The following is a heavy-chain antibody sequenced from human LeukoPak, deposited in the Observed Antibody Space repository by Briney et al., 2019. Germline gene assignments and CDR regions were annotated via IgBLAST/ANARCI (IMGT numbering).Heavy chain of an antibody. CDR1: GYTFTDYY. D-gene: IGHD1-1*01. V-gene: IGHV1-2*02. Sequence: GASVKVSCKASGYTFTDYYMHWVRQAPGQGLEWMGWINPNSGGTNYAQKFQGRVTMTEDTSTDTAYMELSSLRSEDTAVYYCASLRGVAGTYDAFDIWGQGTMVTVSS. J-gene: IGHJ3*02. CDR2: INPNSGGT. CDR3: ASLRGVAGTYDAFDI.